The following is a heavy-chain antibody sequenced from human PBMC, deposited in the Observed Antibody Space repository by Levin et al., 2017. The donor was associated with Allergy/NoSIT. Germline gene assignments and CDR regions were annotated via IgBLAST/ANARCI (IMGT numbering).Heavy chain of an antibody. CDR3: ARRSIAVAGTKAYYFDY. Sequence: RPSETLSLTCTVSGGSISSSSYYWGWIRQPPGKGLEWIGSIYYSGSTYYNPSLKSRVTISVDTSKNQFSLKLSSVTAADTAVYYCARRSIAVAGTKAYYFDYWGQGTLVTVSS. D-gene: IGHD6-19*01. CDR1: GGSISSSSYY. V-gene: IGHV4-39*01. J-gene: IGHJ4*02. CDR2: IYYSGST.